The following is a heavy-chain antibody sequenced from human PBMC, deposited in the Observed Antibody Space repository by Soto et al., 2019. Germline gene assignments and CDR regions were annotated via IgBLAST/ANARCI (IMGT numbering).Heavy chain of an antibody. V-gene: IGHV3-49*04. Sequence: PLRLSCTASGFTFGDYAMSWVRQAPGKGLEWVGFIRSKAYGGTTEYAASVKGRFTISRDDSKSIAYLQMNSLKTEDTAVYYCTGIYDSSGYYYFFYYYYGMDVWGQGTTVTVSS. CDR3: TGIYDSSGYYYFFYYYYGMDV. J-gene: IGHJ6*02. D-gene: IGHD3-22*01. CDR1: GFTFGDYA. CDR2: IRSKAYGGTT.